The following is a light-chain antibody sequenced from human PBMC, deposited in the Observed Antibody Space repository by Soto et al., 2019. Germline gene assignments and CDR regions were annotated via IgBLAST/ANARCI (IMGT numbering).Light chain of an antibody. CDR3: QQYGSSPRT. CDR1: QSVSSSY. V-gene: IGKV3-20*01. CDR2: GAS. Sequence: EIVFTQSPGTLSLSPWKRATLSCRASQSVSSSYLAWYQQKPGQAPRLLIYGASSRATGIPDRFSGSGSGTDFTLTISRLEPEDFAVYYCQQYGSSPRTFGQGTKVDI. J-gene: IGKJ1*01.